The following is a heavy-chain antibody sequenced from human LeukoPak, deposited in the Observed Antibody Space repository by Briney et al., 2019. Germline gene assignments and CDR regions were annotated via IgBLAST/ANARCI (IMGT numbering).Heavy chain of an antibody. Sequence: AGSLSLSCAASGFTFSSYWMSWVRQAPGKGLEWVANIKQDGSGKYYVDSVQGRFTISRDNAKNSLFLQMNSLRAEDTAVYYCARVLRYCSGGNCYSGGLGYMDVWGKGATVTMSS. CDR2: IKQDGSGK. V-gene: IGHV3-7*03. D-gene: IGHD2-15*01. CDR3: ARVLRYCSGGNCYSGGLGYMDV. CDR1: GFTFSSYW. J-gene: IGHJ6*03.